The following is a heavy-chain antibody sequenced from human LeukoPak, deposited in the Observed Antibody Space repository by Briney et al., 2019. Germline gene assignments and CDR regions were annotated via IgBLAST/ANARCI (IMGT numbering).Heavy chain of an antibody. CDR2: ISIDGREK. V-gene: IGHV3-30*18. Sequence: GGSLRLSCAASGFTFRNYGMHWVRQAPGKGLEWVAVISIDGREKYYADSVKGRFTISRDNAKNTLYLQMSSLRGDDTAVYYCANPQSRGYDYLDYWGQGTLVTVSS. D-gene: IGHD5-12*01. J-gene: IGHJ4*02. CDR1: GFTFRNYG. CDR3: ANPQSRGYDYLDY.